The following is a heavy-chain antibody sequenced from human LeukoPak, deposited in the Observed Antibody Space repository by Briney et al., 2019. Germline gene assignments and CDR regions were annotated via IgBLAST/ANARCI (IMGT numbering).Heavy chain of an antibody. CDR3: ARDLVVPAAGGYYYGMDV. Sequence: SETLSLTCTVSGVSISSFYWGWLRQPPGKGLEWIGIIYYGGSTNYNTSLKRRVTISVDTSKNHISLKLSSVTAADTAVYYCARDLVVPAAGGYYYGMDVWGQGTTVTVSS. J-gene: IGHJ6*02. D-gene: IGHD2-2*01. CDR1: GVSISSFY. CDR2: IYYGGST. V-gene: IGHV4-59*01.